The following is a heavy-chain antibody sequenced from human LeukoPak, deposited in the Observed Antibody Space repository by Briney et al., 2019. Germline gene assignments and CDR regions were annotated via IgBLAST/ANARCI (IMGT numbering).Heavy chain of an antibody. J-gene: IGHJ6*03. V-gene: IGHV3-64*01. D-gene: IGHD1-26*01. CDR2: ITSDGRST. Sequence: PGGSLRLSCAASGFIFSSYAMHWVRQAPGKGLDFVACITSDGRSTYYANSVKGRFTISRHNIKNTLYLQMGSLRADDMAVYYCVRGIVGASNHYYYYMDVWGEGTTVTISS. CDR1: GFIFSSYA. CDR3: VRGIVGASNHYYYYMDV.